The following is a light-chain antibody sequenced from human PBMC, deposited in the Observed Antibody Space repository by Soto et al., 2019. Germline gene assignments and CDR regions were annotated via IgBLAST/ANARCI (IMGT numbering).Light chain of an antibody. CDR1: QRISSS. J-gene: IGKJ1*01. V-gene: IGKV1-39*01. CDR3: QQSYSTRSWT. Sequence: IQMTQSPSSLSASLGDRGASTCPESQRISSSLNWYQQKQGKDPKLLIYAASSLQSGVPSRFSGSGSGTDFTLTISSLQPEDFATYYCQQSYSTRSWTFGQGTKVDI. CDR2: AAS.